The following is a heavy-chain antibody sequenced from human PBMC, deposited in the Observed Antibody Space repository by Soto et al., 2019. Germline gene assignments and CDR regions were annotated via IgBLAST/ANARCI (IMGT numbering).Heavy chain of an antibody. CDR3: ARDHTWFGYIQYYFDY. J-gene: IGHJ4*02. V-gene: IGHV3-33*01. CDR1: GFTFSSYG. D-gene: IGHD3-10*01. CDR2: IWYDGSNK. Sequence: PGGSLRLSCAASGFTFSSYGMHWVRQAPGKGLEWVAVIWYDGSNKYYADSVKSRFTISRDNSKNTLYLQMNSLRAEDTAVYYCARDHTWFGYIQYYFDYWGQGTLVTVSS.